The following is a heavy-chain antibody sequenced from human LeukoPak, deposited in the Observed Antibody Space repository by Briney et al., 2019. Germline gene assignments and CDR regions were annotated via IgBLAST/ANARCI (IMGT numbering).Heavy chain of an antibody. J-gene: IGHJ6*02. CDR2: ISSSGSTI. D-gene: IGHD6-13*01. CDR3: ARDKSSSRGYYYYGMDV. V-gene: IGHV3-11*01. Sequence: PGGSLRLSCAASGFTFSDYYMSWIRQAPGKGLEWVSYISSSGSTIYYADSVKGRFTISRDNAKNSLYLQMNSLRAEDTAVYYCARDKSSSRGYYYYGMDVWGQGTTVTVSS. CDR1: GFTFSDYY.